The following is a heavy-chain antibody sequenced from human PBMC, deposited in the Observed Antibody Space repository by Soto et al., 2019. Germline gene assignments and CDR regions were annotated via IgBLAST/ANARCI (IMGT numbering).Heavy chain of an antibody. CDR3: ARFRYSSGWDGTTGSDWYFDL. CDR2: ISAYNGNT. Sequence: QVQLVQSGAEVKKPGASVKVSCKASGYTFTSYGISWVRQAPGQGLEWMGWISAYNGNTNYAQKLQGRVTMTTDTSTSTAYMELRSLRSDDTAVYYCARFRYSSGWDGTTGSDWYFDLWGRGTLVTVSS. J-gene: IGHJ2*01. V-gene: IGHV1-18*01. CDR1: GYTFTSYG. D-gene: IGHD6-19*01.